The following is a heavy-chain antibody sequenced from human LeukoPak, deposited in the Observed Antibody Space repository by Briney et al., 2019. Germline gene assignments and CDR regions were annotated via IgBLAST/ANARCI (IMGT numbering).Heavy chain of an antibody. V-gene: IGHV4-31*03. D-gene: IGHD4-17*01. CDR2: IYYSGST. CDR1: GGSISSGGYY. CDR3: ARMGYGDYEETHYGIDV. Sequence: PSETLSLTCTVSGGSISSGGYYWSWIRQHPGKGLEWIGYIYYSGSTYYNPSLKSRVTISVDTSKNQFSLKLSSVTAADTAVYYCARMGYGDYEETHYGIDVWGQGTTVTVSS. J-gene: IGHJ6*02.